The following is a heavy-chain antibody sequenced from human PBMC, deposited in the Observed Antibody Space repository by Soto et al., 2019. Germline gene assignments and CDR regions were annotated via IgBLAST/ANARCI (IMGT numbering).Heavy chain of an antibody. CDR1: GYTFTGYY. J-gene: IGHJ4*02. D-gene: IGHD6-13*01. CDR2: INPNSGGT. V-gene: IGHV1-2*04. Sequence: GASVKVSCKASGYTFTGYYMHWVRQAPGQGLEWMGWINPNSGGTNYAQKFQGWVTMTRDTSISTAYMELSRLRSDDTAVYYCARGSSSGYSSSWYDYWGQGTLVTVSS. CDR3: ARGSSSGYSSSWYDY.